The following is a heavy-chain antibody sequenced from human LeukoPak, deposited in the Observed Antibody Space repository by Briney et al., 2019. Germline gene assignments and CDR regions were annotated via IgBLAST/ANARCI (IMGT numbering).Heavy chain of an antibody. D-gene: IGHD3-22*01. J-gene: IGHJ4*02. V-gene: IGHV1-69*13. Sequence: SVKVSCKASGDTFTNYGINWVRQAPGQGLEWMGGIIPIFATANYAQRFQGRVTITADESTSTTYMELSSLRSEDTAVYYCARGWDSSGQIPFFYWGQGTLVTVSS. CDR2: IIPIFATA. CDR1: GDTFTNYG. CDR3: ARGWDSSGQIPFFY.